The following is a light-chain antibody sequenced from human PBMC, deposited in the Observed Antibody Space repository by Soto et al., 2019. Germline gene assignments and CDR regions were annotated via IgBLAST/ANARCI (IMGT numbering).Light chain of an antibody. CDR1: QSISSW. V-gene: IGKV1-5*03. CDR3: QQYSDNWT. CDR2: KAS. Sequence: DIQMTQSPSTLSASVGDRVIITCRASQSISSWLAWYQQKPGTAPKLLIYKASTLQSGVPSRFSGSGSGTEFTLTISSLQPDDSATYDCQQYSDNWTFGQGTKVEIK. J-gene: IGKJ1*01.